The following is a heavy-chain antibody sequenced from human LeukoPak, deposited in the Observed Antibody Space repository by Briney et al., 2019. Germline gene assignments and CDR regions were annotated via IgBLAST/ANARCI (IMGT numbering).Heavy chain of an antibody. D-gene: IGHD5-24*01. CDR3: ARDRVGSPVDY. Sequence: SETLSLTCTVSGGSISSGGYYWSWIRQPPGKGLEWIGYIYHSGSTYYNPSLKSRVTISVDRSKNQFSLKLSSVTAADTAVYYCARDRVGSPVDYWGQGTLVTVSS. CDR2: IYHSGST. J-gene: IGHJ4*02. V-gene: IGHV4-30-2*01. CDR1: GGSISSGGYY.